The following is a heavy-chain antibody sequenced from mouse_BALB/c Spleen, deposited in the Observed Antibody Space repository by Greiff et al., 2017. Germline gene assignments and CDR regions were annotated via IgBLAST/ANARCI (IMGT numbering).Heavy chain of an antibody. J-gene: IGHJ2*01. V-gene: IGHV14-3*02. Sequence: EVQLQQSGAELVKPGASVKLSCTASGFNIKDTYMHWVKQRPEQGLEWIGRIDPANGNTKYDPKFQGKATITADTSSNTAYLQLSSLTSEDTAVYYCARGGNYGRYFDYWGQGTTLTVSS. CDR1: GFNIKDTY. CDR3: ARGGNYGRYFDY. CDR2: IDPANGNT. D-gene: IGHD2-1*01.